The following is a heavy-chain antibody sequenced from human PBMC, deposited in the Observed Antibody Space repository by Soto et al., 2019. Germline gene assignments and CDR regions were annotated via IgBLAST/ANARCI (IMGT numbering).Heavy chain of an antibody. D-gene: IGHD2-2*01. CDR3: ARGGDRGCYDDD. CDR2: INHSGST. J-gene: IGHJ4*02. V-gene: IGHV4-34*01. Sequence: SETVSLTCAVYGGSFCGYYWSWIRQPPGKGLEWIGEINHSGSTNYNPSLKSRVTISVDTSKNQFSLKLSSVTAADTAVYYCARGGDRGCYDDDWGQGTLVTVSS. CDR1: GGSFCGYY.